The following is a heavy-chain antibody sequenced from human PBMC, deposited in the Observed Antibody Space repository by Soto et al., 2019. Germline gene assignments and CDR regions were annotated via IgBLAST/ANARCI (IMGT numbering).Heavy chain of an antibody. D-gene: IGHD3-22*01. CDR3: ARSKGYFYAFDY. J-gene: IGHJ4*02. CDR2: VHYTGST. V-gene: IGHV4-59*01. CDR1: GGSISNYY. Sequence: ETLSLTCGVSGGSISNYYWSWIRQPPGKGLEWIGYVHYTGSTNYSPSLKSRATISVDTSKSQLSLKLSFVTAADTAIYYCARSKGYFYAFDYWGQGTLVTVSS.